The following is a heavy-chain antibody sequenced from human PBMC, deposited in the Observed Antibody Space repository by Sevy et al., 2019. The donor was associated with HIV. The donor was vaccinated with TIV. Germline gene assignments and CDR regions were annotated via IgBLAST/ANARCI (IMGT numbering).Heavy chain of an antibody. D-gene: IGHD3-22*01. V-gene: IGHV3-48*01. J-gene: IGHJ4*02. CDR3: ARGNSGSFDY. CDR2: INSDSDTM. CDR1: GFPFNYYA. Sequence: GGSLRLSCVASGFPFNYYAMNWVRQAPGKGLEWILYINSDSDTMYYGDSVKGRFTISRDNAKNSVYLQMNSLIPEDTAIYYCARGNSGSFDYWGQGTLVTVSS.